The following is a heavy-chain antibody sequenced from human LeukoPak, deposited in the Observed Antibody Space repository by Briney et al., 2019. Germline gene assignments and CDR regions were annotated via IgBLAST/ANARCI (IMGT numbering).Heavy chain of an antibody. Sequence: GRCLRLSRAASEFTFSNNWMSWVRHAPGKWLEWGANINEDGGEKYHVDSVKGRFTISRDNAKNSLYLQMNSLRAEDTAVYYCARSADKGSVDYWGQGTLVTVSS. D-gene: IGHD2-15*01. CDR2: INEDGGEK. CDR3: ARSADKGSVDY. CDR1: EFTFSNNW. J-gene: IGHJ4*02. V-gene: IGHV3-7*03.